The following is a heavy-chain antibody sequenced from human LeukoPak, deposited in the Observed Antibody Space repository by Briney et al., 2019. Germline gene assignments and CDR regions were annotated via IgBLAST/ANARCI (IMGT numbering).Heavy chain of an antibody. V-gene: IGHV3-23*01. Sequence: GGSLRLSCAASGFTLRYYAMSWVRQAPGKGLEWVSDIFGSGATTNYADSVKGRFTISRDNSKNSVYLQTNSLRAEDTAIYYCAKEDSRNMVTFFDYWGQGTLVTVSS. D-gene: IGHD2/OR15-2a*01. CDR1: GFTLRYYA. CDR2: IFGSGATT. CDR3: AKEDSRNMVTFFDY. J-gene: IGHJ4*02.